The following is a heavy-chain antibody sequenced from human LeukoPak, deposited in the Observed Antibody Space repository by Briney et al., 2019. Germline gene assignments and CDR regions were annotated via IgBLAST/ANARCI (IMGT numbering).Heavy chain of an antibody. CDR3: ATFNYGSGSYANRYYFDY. D-gene: IGHD3-10*01. Sequence: GASVKVSCKVSGYTLTELSMHWVRQAPGKGLEWMGGFDPEDGETIYAQKLQGRVTMTEDTSTDTAYMELSSLRSEDTAVYYCATFNYGSGSYANRYYFDYWGQGTLVTVSS. CDR1: GYTLTELS. V-gene: IGHV1-24*01. CDR2: FDPEDGET. J-gene: IGHJ4*02.